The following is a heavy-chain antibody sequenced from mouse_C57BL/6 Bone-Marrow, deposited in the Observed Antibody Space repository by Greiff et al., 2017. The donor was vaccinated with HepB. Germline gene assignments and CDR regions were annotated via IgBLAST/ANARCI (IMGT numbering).Heavy chain of an antibody. Sequence: QVQLQQPGAELVKPGASVKLSCKASGYTFTSYWMQWVKQRPGQGLEWIGEIDPSDSYTNYNQKFKGKATLTVDTSSSTAYMQLSSLTSEDSAVYYCASSVNWDYYAMDYWGQGTSVTVSS. D-gene: IGHD4-1*01. CDR2: IDPSDSYT. CDR1: GYTFTSYW. V-gene: IGHV1-50*01. J-gene: IGHJ4*01. CDR3: ASSVNWDYYAMDY.